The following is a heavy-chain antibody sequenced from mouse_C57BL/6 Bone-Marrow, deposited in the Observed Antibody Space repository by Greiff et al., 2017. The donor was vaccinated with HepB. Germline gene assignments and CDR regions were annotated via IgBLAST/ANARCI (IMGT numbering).Heavy chain of an antibody. CDR1: GFTFSDFY. CDR3: ARAYYDYQGYYFDY. D-gene: IGHD2-4*01. V-gene: IGHV7-1*01. CDR2: SRNKANDYTT. J-gene: IGHJ2*01. Sequence: EVNVVDSGGGLVQSGRSLRLSCATSGFTFSDFYMEWVRQAPGKGLEWIAASRNKANDYTTEYSASVKGRFIVSRDTSQSILYLQMNALRAEDTAIYYCARAYYDYQGYYFDYWGQGTTLTVSS.